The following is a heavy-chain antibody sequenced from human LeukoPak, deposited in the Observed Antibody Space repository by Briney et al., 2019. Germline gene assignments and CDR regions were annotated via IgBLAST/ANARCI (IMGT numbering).Heavy chain of an antibody. CDR3: ARDLDSSGYSDY. CDR2: IYYSGST. D-gene: IGHD3-22*01. J-gene: IGHJ4*02. CDR1: GGSISSYY. V-gene: IGHV4-59*01. Sequence: SETLSLTCTVSGGSISSYYWSWIRQPPWKGLEWIGYIYYSGSTNYNPSLKSRVTISVDTSKNQFSLKLSSVTAADTAVYYCARDLDSSGYSDYWGQGTLVTVSS.